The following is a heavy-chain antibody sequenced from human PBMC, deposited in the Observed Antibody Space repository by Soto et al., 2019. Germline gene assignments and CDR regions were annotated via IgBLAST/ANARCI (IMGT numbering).Heavy chain of an antibody. CDR3: ARIHWAQSSLDY. J-gene: IGHJ4*02. CDR1: GGSIGSGAFS. V-gene: IGHV4-30-2*01. D-gene: IGHD6-19*01. CDR2: VTHSGTA. Sequence: SETLSLTCSVSGGSIGSGAFSLSWILQPPGKGLEWIGYVTHSGTAYSIPSLNGRLTLSVDSSQTQFSLKLTSVTAADSAFYYCARIHWAQSSLDYWGRGILVTVS.